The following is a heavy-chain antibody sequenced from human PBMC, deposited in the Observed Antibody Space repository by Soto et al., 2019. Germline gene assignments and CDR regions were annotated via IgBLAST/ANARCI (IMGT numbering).Heavy chain of an antibody. CDR3: ARAIAGSDYYYYGMDV. D-gene: IGHD6-13*01. CDR1: GYTFTGYY. V-gene: IGHV1-46*01. Sequence: ASVKVSCKASGYTFTGYYMHWVRQAPGQGLEWMGIINPSGGSTSYAQKFQGRVTMTRDTSTSTVYMELSSLRSEDTAVYYCARAIAGSDYYYYGMDVWGQGTTVTVSS. J-gene: IGHJ6*02. CDR2: INPSGGST.